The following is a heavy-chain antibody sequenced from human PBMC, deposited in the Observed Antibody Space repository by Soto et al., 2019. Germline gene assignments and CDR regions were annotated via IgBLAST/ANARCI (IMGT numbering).Heavy chain of an antibody. D-gene: IGHD3-22*01. CDR3: ARQIYDSDTGPNFQYYFDS. Sequence: GESLKISCKGSGYSFAGFWITWVRQKPGKGLEWMGRIDPSDSQTYYSPSFRGHVTISATKSITTVFLQWSSLRASDTAMYYCARQIYDSDTGPNFQYYFDSWGQGTPVTVSS. CDR2: IDPSDSQT. V-gene: IGHV5-10-1*01. J-gene: IGHJ4*02. CDR1: GYSFAGFW.